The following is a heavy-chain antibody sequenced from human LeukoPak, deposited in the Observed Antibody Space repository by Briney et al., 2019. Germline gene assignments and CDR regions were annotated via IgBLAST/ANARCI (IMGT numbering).Heavy chain of an antibody. J-gene: IGHJ2*01. V-gene: IGHV3-30*04. Sequence: GRSLRLSCAASGFTFSSSAMHWVRQAPGKGLEWVTLISYDGSSEYYADSVKGRFTISRDNSKNTLYLQMNSLRAEDTAVYYCAKDRYFDLWGRGTLVTVSS. CDR3: AKDRYFDL. CDR2: ISYDGSSE. CDR1: GFTFSSSA.